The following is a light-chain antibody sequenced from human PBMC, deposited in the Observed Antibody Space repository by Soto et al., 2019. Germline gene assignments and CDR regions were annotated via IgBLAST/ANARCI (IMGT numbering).Light chain of an antibody. CDR3: QQRSNWPRT. J-gene: IGKJ1*01. CDR2: DVS. CDR1: QSVSGY. V-gene: IGKV3-11*01. Sequence: EIVLTQSPATLSLSPGERATLSCRASQSVSGYLAWYQQKPGQAPRLLMYDVSNRATGIPARFSGSGSGTDFTLTISSLEPEDLAVYYCQQRSNWPRTFGQGTKVDIK.